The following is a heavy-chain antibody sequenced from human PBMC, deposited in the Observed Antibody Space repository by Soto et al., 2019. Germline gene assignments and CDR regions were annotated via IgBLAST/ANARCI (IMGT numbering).Heavy chain of an antibody. V-gene: IGHV4-31*03. Sequence: QVQLQESGPGLVKPSQTLSLTCTVSGGSISSGGYYWIWIRQHPGKGLEWIGYNYYSGITYYNPSLKSRVTISLDTSKNQFSLKLSSVTAADTAVYYCARGSSIAGLYYGMDVLGQGTTVTVSS. CDR3: ARGSSIAGLYYGMDV. CDR1: GGSISSGGYY. D-gene: IGHD6-6*01. J-gene: IGHJ6*02. CDR2: NYYSGIT.